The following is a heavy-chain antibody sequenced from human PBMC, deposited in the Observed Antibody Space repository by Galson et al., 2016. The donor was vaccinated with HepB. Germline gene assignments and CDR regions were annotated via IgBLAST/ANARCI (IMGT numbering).Heavy chain of an antibody. Sequence: PALVKPTQTLTLTCSFSGFSLNASRLDVAWIRQPPGKALEWLALIYWDVDERYSPSLKSRLTITKDTSKNQVVLTMTDTDPVDTATYFCARVRDGLELYFDSWGQGTLVTVSS. CDR1: GFSLNASRLD. V-gene: IGHV2-5*02. J-gene: IGHJ4*02. D-gene: IGHD1-7*01. CDR3: ARVRDGLELYFDS. CDR2: IYWDVDE.